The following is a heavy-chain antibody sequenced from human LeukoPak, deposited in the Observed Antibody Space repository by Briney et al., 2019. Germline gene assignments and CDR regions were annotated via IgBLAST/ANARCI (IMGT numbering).Heavy chain of an antibody. CDR3: ARDWFGGTAMVYFDY. CDR2: ISSSGSTI. CDR1: GFTFSDYY. V-gene: IGHV3-11*04. J-gene: IGHJ4*02. D-gene: IGHD5-18*01. Sequence: GGSLRLSCAASGFTFSDYYMSWIRQAPGKGLEWVSYISSSGSTIYYADSVKGRFTISRDNAKNSLYLQMNSLRAEDTAVYYCARDWFGGTAMVYFDYWGQGTLVTVSS.